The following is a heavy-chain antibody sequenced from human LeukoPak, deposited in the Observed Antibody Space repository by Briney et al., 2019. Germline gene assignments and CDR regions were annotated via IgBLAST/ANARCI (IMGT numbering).Heavy chain of an antibody. V-gene: IGHV3-7*01. CDR3: ARVGPPYYYYYRDV. CDR2: IKQDGSEK. Sequence: PGGSLRLSCAASGFTFSSYWMTWVRQAPGKGLEWVANIKQDGSEKYSVDTLKGRVTISRDNAEKLLYLQMNSLRVEDTAVYYCARVGPPYYYYYRDVWGKGTTVTVSS. J-gene: IGHJ6*03. CDR1: GFTFSSYW.